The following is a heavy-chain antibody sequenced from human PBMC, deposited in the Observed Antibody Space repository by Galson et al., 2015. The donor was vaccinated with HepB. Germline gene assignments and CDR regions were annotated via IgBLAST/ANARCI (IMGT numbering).Heavy chain of an antibody. J-gene: IGHJ4*02. D-gene: IGHD6-13*01. V-gene: IGHV3-48*01. CDR2: ISHSSTTI. CDR3: ARRGTAAAAGTFDF. CDR1: GFTFSSHH. Sequence: SLRLSCAASGFTFSSHHMHWVRQAPGKGLEWISYISHSSTTIYYGDSVKGRFTISRDNARFSLYLQMNSLRVDDTAVYYCARRGTAAAAGTFDFWGQGTLVTVSS.